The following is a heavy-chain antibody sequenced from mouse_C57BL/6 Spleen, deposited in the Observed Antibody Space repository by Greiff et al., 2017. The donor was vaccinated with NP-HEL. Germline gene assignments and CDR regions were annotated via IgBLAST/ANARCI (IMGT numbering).Heavy chain of an antibody. J-gene: IGHJ2*01. D-gene: IGHD1-1*01. CDR2: ISNGGGST. V-gene: IGHV5-12*01. Sequence: DVKLVESGGGLVQPGGSLKLSCAASGFTFSDYYMYWVRQTPEKRLEWVAYISNGGGSTYYPDTVKGRFTISRDNAKNTLYLQMSRLKSEDTAMYYCARLAAYYYGSSGGYYFDYWGQGTTLTVSS. CDR1: GFTFSDYY. CDR3: ARLAAYYYGSSGGYYFDY.